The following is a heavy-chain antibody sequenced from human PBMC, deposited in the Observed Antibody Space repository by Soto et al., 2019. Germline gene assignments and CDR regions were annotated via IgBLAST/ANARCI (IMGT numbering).Heavy chain of an antibody. CDR1: GGSFSSSTYY. D-gene: IGHD3-16*01. CDR3: ARLGALELNAFDI. J-gene: IGHJ3*02. CDR2: IYYSGST. Sequence: QLQLQESGPGLVKPSETLSLTCTVSGGSFSSSTYYWGWIRQPPGKGLEWIGSIYYSGSTYYNPSLKSRVTISVDTSNNQFSLKLSSVTAADTAVYYCARLGALELNAFDIWGQGTMVTVSS. V-gene: IGHV4-39*01.